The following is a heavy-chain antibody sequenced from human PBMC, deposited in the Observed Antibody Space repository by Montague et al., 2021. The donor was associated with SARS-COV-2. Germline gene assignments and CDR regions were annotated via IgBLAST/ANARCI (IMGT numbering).Heavy chain of an antibody. CDR3: ARRGRKLLPVATTIGGFDI. D-gene: IGHD5-12*01. V-gene: IGHV4-39*02. Sequence: SETLSLTCTVSGGSISSSNYYWDWIRQPPGKGLEWIGSIYDSGSTYYNPSFKSRVTISVDTSNNHFSLKLSSVTAADTVVYYWARRGRKLLPVATTIGGFDIWGQGIMVTVSS. CDR2: IYDSGST. CDR1: GGSISSSNYY. J-gene: IGHJ3*02.